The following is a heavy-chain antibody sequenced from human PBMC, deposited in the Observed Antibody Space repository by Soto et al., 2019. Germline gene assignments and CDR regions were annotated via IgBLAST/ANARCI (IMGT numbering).Heavy chain of an antibody. D-gene: IGHD6-19*01. Sequence: SGGSLGLSCAVSGLTFHSHAMSVFRLAPGKGLEWISSITVNGLNSYYANSVKGRFTISRDNSKNTVYLQMNGLGAEDTAVYYCTKAFIAVAVPDYWGQGTLVTVSS. V-gene: IGHV3-23*01. J-gene: IGHJ4*02. CDR1: GLTFHSHA. CDR3: TKAFIAVAVPDY. CDR2: ITVNGLNS.